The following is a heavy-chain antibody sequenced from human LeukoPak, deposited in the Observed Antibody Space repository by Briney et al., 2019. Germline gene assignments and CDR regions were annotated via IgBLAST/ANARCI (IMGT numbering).Heavy chain of an antibody. CDR2: ISYDGSNE. CDR3: AKNLYCGGGSCYPSALGMDV. V-gene: IGHV3-30*18. Sequence: PGGSLRLSCAASGFTFSTFGMHWVRQAPGKGLEWVAVISYDGSNEYYADSVKGRFTISRDNSKNTLFLQMNSLRAEDTAVYYCAKNLYCGGGSCYPSALGMDVWGQGTTVTVSS. CDR1: GFTFSTFG. J-gene: IGHJ6*02. D-gene: IGHD2-15*01.